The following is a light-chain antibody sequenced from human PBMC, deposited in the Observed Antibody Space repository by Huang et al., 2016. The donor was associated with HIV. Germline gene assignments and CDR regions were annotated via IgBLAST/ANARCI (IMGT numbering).Light chain of an antibody. V-gene: IGKV3-15*01. CDR1: QSVSGN. Sequence: EIVMTQCPATLSVSPGERATLSCRASQSVSGNLAWYQQKPGQAPRLLIYGASTRATGIPARFSGSGSGTEFTLTISSLQSEDFAVYYCQQYDNWPPYTFGQGTKLEIK. CDR3: QQYDNWPPYT. CDR2: GAS. J-gene: IGKJ2*01.